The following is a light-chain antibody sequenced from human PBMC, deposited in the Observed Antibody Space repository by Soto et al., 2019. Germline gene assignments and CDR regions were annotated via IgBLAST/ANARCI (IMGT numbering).Light chain of an antibody. CDR1: SSDVGGYNY. Sequence: QSALTQPAAVSGSPGQSITISCTGTSSDVGGYNYVSWYQQHPGKAPKLMIYDVSNRPSGVSNRFSGSKSGNTASLTISGLQAEDEADDSCSSYTSSSTLVVFGGGTKFTFL. V-gene: IGLV2-14*01. CDR3: SSYTSSSTLVV. CDR2: DVS. J-gene: IGLJ2*01.